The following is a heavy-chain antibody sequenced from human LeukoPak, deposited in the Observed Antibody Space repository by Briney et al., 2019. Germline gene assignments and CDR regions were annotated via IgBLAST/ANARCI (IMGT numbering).Heavy chain of an antibody. D-gene: IGHD1-26*01. CDR2: IYYSGST. V-gene: IGHV4-39*07. CDR3: ARSTLGSSGRCYYYYMDV. Sequence: TSETLSLTCTVSGGSISSSGYYWGWIRQPPGKGLEWIGSIYYSGSTYYNPSLKSRVTISVDTSKNQFSLKLSSVTAADTAVYYCARSTLGSSGRCYYYYMDVWAKGPRSPSP. CDR1: GGSISSSGYY. J-gene: IGHJ6*03.